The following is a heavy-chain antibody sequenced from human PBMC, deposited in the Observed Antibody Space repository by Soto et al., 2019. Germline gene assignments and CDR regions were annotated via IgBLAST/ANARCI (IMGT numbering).Heavy chain of an antibody. V-gene: IGHV3-30*18. J-gene: IGHJ4*02. CDR2: ISYDGSNK. D-gene: IGHD4-17*01. CDR3: AKDHGDYVVDH. Sequence: PGGSLRLSCAASGFTFSTYGMHWVRQAPGKGLEWVAVISYDGSNKYYADSVKGRFTISRDNSKNTLYLQMNSLGAEDTAVYYCAKDHGDYVVDHWGQGTLVTVSS. CDR1: GFTFSTYG.